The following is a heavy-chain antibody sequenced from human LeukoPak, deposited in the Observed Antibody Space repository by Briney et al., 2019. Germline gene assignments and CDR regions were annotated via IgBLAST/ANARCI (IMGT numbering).Heavy chain of an antibody. J-gene: IGHJ5*02. V-gene: IGHV1-8*01. D-gene: IGHD2-15*01. CDR3: AREADCSGGSCPFDP. CDR2: MNPNSGNT. CDR1: GYTFTSYD. Sequence: ASVKVSCKASGYTFTSYDINWVRQATGQGLEWMGWMNPNSGNTGYAQKFQGRVIMTRNTSISTAYMELSSLRSEDTAVYYCAREADCSGGSCPFDPWGQGTLVTVYS.